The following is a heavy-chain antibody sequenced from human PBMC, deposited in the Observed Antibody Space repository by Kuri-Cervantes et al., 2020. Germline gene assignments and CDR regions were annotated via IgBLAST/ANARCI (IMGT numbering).Heavy chain of an antibody. D-gene: IGHD2-2*01. CDR2: IYYSGST. CDR3: ARDRLNSYIYQPFYYMDV. CDR1: GGSISSSSYY. Sequence: SETLSLTCTVSGGSISSSSYYWGWIRQPPGKGLEWIGSIYYSGSTYYNPSLKSRVTISIDTSKKQFSLNLNSVTAADTAVYYCARDRLNSYIYQPFYYMDVWGTGTTVTVSS. J-gene: IGHJ6*03. V-gene: IGHV4-39*07.